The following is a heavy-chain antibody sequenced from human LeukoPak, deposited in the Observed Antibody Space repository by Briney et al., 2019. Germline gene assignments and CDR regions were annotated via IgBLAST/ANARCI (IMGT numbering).Heavy chain of an antibody. CDR2: IRFDGNTK. V-gene: IGHV3-30*02. D-gene: IGHD3-22*01. Sequence: GGSLRLSCAASGFTFSGYDMHWVRQAPGKGLEWVTFIRFDGNTKYFADSVKGRCSISRDNSKSTLYLQMNSLRLEDTAVYYCAKPSAYSIDYWGQGTPVTVSS. CDR3: AKPSAYSIDY. CDR1: GFTFSGYD. J-gene: IGHJ4*02.